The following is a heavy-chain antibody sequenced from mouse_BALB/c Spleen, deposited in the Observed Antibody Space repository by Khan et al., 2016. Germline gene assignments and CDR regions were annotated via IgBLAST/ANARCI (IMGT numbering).Heavy chain of an antibody. J-gene: IGHJ3*01. Sequence: QFPLVPSGPELKKPGETVKISCKASGYTFTNYGMNWVKQAPGKGLKWMGWINTYTGEPTYADDFKGRFAFSLETSASTAYLQINNLKNEDTATYFCARDFGSSYGWFAYWGQGTLVTVSA. CDR1: GYTFTNYG. CDR2: INTYTGEP. V-gene: IGHV9-3-1*01. D-gene: IGHD1-1*01. CDR3: ARDFGSSYGWFAY.